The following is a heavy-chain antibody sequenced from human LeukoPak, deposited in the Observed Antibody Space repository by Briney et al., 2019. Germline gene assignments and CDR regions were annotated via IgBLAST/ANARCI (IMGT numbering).Heavy chain of an antibody. D-gene: IGHD4-23*01. V-gene: IGHV4-39*01. CDR2: IYYTGST. Sequence: SETLSLTCTVSGGSISSSGYYWGWIRQPPGKGLEWIGNIYYTGSTYYNPSLKSRVTISVDTSKNQFSLKLSSVTAADTAVYYCARHSRTVGSVGIDPWGQGTLVTVSS. J-gene: IGHJ5*02. CDR1: GGSISSSGYY. CDR3: ARHSRTVGSVGIDP.